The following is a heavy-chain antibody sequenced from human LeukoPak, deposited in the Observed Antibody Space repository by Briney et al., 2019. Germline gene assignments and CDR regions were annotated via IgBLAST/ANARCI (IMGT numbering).Heavy chain of an antibody. V-gene: IGHV3-23*01. CDR1: GFTFSTYA. D-gene: IGHD3-10*01. J-gene: IGHJ4*02. CDR3: AKLTYGSGSYSRTHDF. Sequence: GGSLRLSCAASGFTFSTYAMSWVRKAPGKGLEWVSGISGTGGSTYYADSVKGRFTISRDNSKNTLYLQMNSLRAEDTAVYYCAKLTYGSGSYSRTHDFWGQGTLVTVSS. CDR2: ISGTGGST.